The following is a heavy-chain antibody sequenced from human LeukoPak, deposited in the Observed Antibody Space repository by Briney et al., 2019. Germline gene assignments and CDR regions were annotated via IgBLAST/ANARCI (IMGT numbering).Heavy chain of an antibody. CDR1: GGTISSYY. J-gene: IGHJ3*02. CDR3: ARDREVGATVGAFDI. D-gene: IGHD1-26*01. V-gene: IGHV4-59*01. Sequence: SETLSLTCTVSGGTISSYYWNWIRQPPGKGLEWIGYIYYSRSNKDNPPMKRRVTILVDKSKNQISLKVSPVPASDAAVYYCARDREVGATVGAFDIWGQGTMVTVSS. CDR2: IYYSRSN.